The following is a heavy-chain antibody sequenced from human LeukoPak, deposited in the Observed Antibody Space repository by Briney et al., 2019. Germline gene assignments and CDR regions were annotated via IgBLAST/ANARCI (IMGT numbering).Heavy chain of an antibody. Sequence: GGSLRLSCAASGFTFSNYWMHWVRQTLGKGLVWVSRINTDGTTTYADSVKGRFTISRDNAKNTLYLQMDSVRADDTAVYYCARGAGIVGSTTPFDYWGQGALVTVSS. CDR3: ARGAGIVGSTTPFDY. CDR2: INTDGTT. CDR1: GFTFSNYW. J-gene: IGHJ4*02. V-gene: IGHV3-74*03. D-gene: IGHD1-26*01.